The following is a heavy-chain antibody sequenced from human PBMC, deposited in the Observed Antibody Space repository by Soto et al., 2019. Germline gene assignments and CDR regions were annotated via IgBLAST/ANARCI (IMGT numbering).Heavy chain of an antibody. D-gene: IGHD6-13*01. CDR1: GYSFTSYW. Sequence: LGESLKISCKGSGYSFTSYWIGWVRQMPGKGLEWMGIIYPGDSDTRYSPSFQGQVTISADKSISTAYLQWSSLKASDTAMYYCARHSPAAGKLIYGMDVWGQGTTVTVSS. J-gene: IGHJ6*02. CDR3: ARHSPAAGKLIYGMDV. CDR2: IYPGDSDT. V-gene: IGHV5-51*01.